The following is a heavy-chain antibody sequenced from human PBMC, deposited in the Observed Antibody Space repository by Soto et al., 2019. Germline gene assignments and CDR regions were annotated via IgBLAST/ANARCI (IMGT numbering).Heavy chain of an antibody. CDR3: AKDLTLELQVWFDP. V-gene: IGHV3-23*01. CDR2: ISGSGGST. Sequence: GGSLRLSCVASWLTFSSYSMSWVRQAPGKGLEWGSAISGSGGSTYYADSVKGRFTISRDNSKNTLYLQMNSLRAEDTAVYYCAKDLTLELQVWFDPWGKGTLVTVSS. J-gene: IGHJ5*02. CDR1: WLTFSSYS. D-gene: IGHD1-7*01.